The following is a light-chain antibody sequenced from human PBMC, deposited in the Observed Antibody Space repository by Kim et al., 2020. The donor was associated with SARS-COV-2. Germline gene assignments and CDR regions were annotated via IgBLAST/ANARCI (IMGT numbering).Light chain of an antibody. CDR3: QVWDTDTDDYV. CDR1: NIGGHR. CDR2: YDS. V-gene: IGLV3-21*01. J-gene: IGLJ1*01. Sequence: PGQTARITGGGNNIGGHRGHWYQQKPGQAPVLVIYYDSDRPSGIPERFSGSKAATTATLTISRVEAGDEADYYCQVWDTDTDDYVFGTGTKVTVL.